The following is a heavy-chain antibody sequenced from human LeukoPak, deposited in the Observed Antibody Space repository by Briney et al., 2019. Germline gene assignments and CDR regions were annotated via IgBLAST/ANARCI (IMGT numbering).Heavy chain of an antibody. Sequence: GASVKVSCKASGYTFTSYYMHWVRQAPGQGLEWMGIINPSGGSTSYAQKFQGRVTMTRDTSTSTVYMELSSLRSEDTAVYYCARVFRVSGSSWYIGWFDPWGQGTLVTVSS. CDR3: ARVFRVSGSSWYIGWFDP. V-gene: IGHV1-46*01. J-gene: IGHJ5*02. D-gene: IGHD6-13*01. CDR1: GYTFTSYY. CDR2: INPSGGST.